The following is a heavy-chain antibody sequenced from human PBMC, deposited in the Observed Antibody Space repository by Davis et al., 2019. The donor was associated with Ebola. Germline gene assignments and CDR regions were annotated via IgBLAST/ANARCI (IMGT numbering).Heavy chain of an antibody. CDR1: GGSINNYF. V-gene: IGHV4-59*01. CDR2: IHYLGNT. CDR3: ARGNYGDYIVLYYYNMDV. J-gene: IGHJ6*02. D-gene: IGHD4-17*01. Sequence: SETLSLTCTVSGGSINNYFWSWIRQPPGKGLEWIGNIHYLGNTNYNPSLKSRVPMSVDTSKNQFSLKLSSVTAADTAVYYCARGNYGDYIVLYYYNMDVWGQGTTVTVSS.